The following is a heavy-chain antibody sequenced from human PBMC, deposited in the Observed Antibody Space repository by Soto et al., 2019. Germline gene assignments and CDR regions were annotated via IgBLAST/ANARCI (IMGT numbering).Heavy chain of an antibody. CDR3: AHRVLLTVFGLVTTTAIYFDV. CDR2: IYWDDDK. V-gene: IGHV2-5*02. CDR1: GFSLTTSGVG. J-gene: IGHJ4*02. Sequence: QITLNESGPTVVRPTETLTLTCSFSGFSLTTSGVGVGWIRQSPGKAPEWLALIYWDDDKRYSASLKSRLTITKEASKNQVVLTVSDVDPTDTATYYCAHRVLLTVFGLVTTTAIYFDVGGQGTPVAVSS. D-gene: IGHD3-3*01.